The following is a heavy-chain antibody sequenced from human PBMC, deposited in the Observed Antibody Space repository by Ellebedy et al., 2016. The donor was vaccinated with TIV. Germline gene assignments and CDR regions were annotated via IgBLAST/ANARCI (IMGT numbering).Heavy chain of an antibody. D-gene: IGHD3-16*01. CDR2: INPYNGNT. J-gene: IGHJ4*02. CDR3: ARHLESRWLIHGGDY. CDR1: GYTFTHYG. V-gene: IGHV1-18*04. Sequence: AASVKVSCKASGYTFTHYGISWVRQAPGQGLEWMGWINPYNGNTTYAQKYQGRVTMTTDPSTRTSYMELSSLTSDDTAIYSCARHLESRWLIHGGDYWGQGSLVTVSS.